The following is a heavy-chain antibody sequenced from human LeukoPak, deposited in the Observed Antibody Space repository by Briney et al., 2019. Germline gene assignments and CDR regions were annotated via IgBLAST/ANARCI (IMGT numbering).Heavy chain of an antibody. J-gene: IGHJ4*02. CDR2: ISSSSSTI. CDR3: ARDQTSCSSTSCFADY. D-gene: IGHD2-2*01. V-gene: IGHV3-48*01. Sequence: GGSLRLSCAASGFTFSSYSMNWVRQAPGKGLEWVSYISSSSSTIYYADSVKGRFTISRDNAKNSLYLQMNSLRAEDTAVYYCARDQTSCSSTSCFADYWGQGTLVTVSS. CDR1: GFTFSSYS.